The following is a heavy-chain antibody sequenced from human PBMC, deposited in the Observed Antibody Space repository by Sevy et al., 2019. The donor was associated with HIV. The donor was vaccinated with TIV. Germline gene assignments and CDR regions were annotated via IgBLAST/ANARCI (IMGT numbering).Heavy chain of an antibody. CDR1: GFTFSNYG. V-gene: IGHV3-23*01. Sequence: GGPLRLSCAAFGFTFSNYGMTWVRQAPGKGLEWVSSVSGSGGKRYNADSVKGRFTISRDNSKNTLYLQMNSLRAEDTAVYYCARRGNYYGDAFDFWGQGTVVTVSS. J-gene: IGHJ3*01. CDR3: ARRGNYYGDAFDF. CDR2: VSGSGGKR. D-gene: IGHD3-10*01.